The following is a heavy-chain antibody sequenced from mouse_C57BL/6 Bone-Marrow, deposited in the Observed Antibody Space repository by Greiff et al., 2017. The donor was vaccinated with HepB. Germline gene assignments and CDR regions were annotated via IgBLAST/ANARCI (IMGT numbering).Heavy chain of an antibody. Sequence: QFQLQQPGAELVKPGASVKLSCKASGYTFTSYWMHWVKQRPGQGLEWIGMIHPNSGSTNYNEKFKSKATLTVDKSSSTAYMQLSSLTSEDSAVYYCARYAPRGRNYFDYWGQGTTLTVSS. CDR3: ARYAPRGRNYFDY. CDR1: GYTFTSYW. D-gene: IGHD2-14*01. CDR2: IHPNSGST. J-gene: IGHJ2*01. V-gene: IGHV1-64*01.